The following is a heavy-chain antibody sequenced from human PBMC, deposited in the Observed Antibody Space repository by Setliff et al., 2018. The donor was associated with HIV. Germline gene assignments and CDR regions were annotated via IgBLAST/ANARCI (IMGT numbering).Heavy chain of an antibody. V-gene: IGHV3-23*01. CDR2: VSGSGKDT. CDR3: AKVGSTNWYYFDY. Sequence: VSGFTLSSYAMNWVRQAPGKGLEWISGVSGSGKDTYYADSVKGRFIISRDNSKKTVYLQMNSLRAEDTAVYFCAKVGSTNWYYFDYWGQGTLVTVSS. J-gene: IGHJ4*02. CDR1: GFTLSSYA. D-gene: IGHD6-13*01.